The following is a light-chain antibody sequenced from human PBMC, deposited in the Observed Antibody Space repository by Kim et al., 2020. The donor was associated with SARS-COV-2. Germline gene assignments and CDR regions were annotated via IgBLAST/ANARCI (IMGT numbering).Light chain of an antibody. Sequence: QGQTTTVTGAGVRLGTIYASWYQQNPDQPPVLVIYQDSERPSGIPERFSASDSGNTATLTTGGTRAMVEDDYYCQARDSSPVVFGGGTQLTVL. CDR2: QDS. J-gene: IGLJ2*01. CDR1: RLGTIY. V-gene: IGLV3-1*01. CDR3: QARDSSPVV.